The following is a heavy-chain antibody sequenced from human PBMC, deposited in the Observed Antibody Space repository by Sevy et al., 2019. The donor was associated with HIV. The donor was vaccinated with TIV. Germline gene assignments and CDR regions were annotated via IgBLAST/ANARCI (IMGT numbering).Heavy chain of an antibody. CDR2: IGYDGSNK. D-gene: IGHD4-4*01. Sequence: GGSLRLSCAASGFAPSTYGMHWVRQAPGKGLEWVAVIGYDGSNKYYADSVKGRFSISRDNSRNTLFLQMDSLRAEDTAVYYCARDPRMYGDYILAYFDYRGQGTLVTVSS. CDR1: GFAPSTYG. V-gene: IGHV3-33*01. J-gene: IGHJ4*02. CDR3: ARDPRMYGDYILAYFDY.